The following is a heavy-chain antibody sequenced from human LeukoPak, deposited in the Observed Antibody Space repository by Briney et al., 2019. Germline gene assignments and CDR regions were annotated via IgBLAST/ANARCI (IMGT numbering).Heavy chain of an antibody. J-gene: IGHJ4*02. Sequence: GGSLRLSCAASGFTFSSYWMSWVRQAPGKGLEWVANIKQDGSEKYYVDSVKGRFTISRDNAKNSLYLQMNSLRAEDTAVYYCARVWGDSSGYHDYWGQGTLVTVSS. V-gene: IGHV3-7*01. CDR1: GFTFSSYW. CDR3: ARVWGDSSGYHDY. CDR2: IKQDGSEK. D-gene: IGHD3-22*01.